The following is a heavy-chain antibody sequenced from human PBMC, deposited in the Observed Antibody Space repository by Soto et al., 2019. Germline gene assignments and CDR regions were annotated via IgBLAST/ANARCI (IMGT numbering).Heavy chain of an antibody. CDR1: GFTFSSYA. CDR3: ARRGSGSYYDY. D-gene: IGHD1-26*01. CDR2: ISGSGGST. Sequence: EVQLLESGGGLVQPGGSLRLSCAASGFTFSSYAMRWVRQAPGKGLEWVSAISGSGGSTYYADSVKGRFTICRDNSKNTLYLQMNSVRAEETAVYYCARRGSGSYYDYWGQGTLVTVSS. V-gene: IGHV3-23*01. J-gene: IGHJ4*02.